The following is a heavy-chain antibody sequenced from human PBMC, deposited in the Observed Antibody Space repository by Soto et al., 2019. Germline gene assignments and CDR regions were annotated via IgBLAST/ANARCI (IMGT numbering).Heavy chain of an antibody. D-gene: IGHD3-9*01. CDR2: ISGSGGST. Sequence: GSLRLSCAASGFTFSSYAMSWVRQAPGKGLEWVSAISGSGGSTYYADSVKGRFTISRDNSKNTLYLQMNSLRAEDTAVYYCAKDLLGAAILTGSYAFDYWGQGTLVTVSS. V-gene: IGHV3-23*01. CDR1: GFTFSSYA. J-gene: IGHJ4*02. CDR3: AKDLLGAAILTGSYAFDY.